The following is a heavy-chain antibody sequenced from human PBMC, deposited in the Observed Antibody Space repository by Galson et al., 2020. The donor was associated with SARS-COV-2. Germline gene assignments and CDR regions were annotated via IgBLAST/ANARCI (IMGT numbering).Heavy chain of an antibody. Sequence: GESLKISCAATGFRFSDYALHWVRQAPGKGLEWVAVISYDGDHKYYGDSVKGRFTVSRDNSKNTLHLQMNGLRTDDTAVYYCAREGTLIPGAVYYFYYYMDVWGKGTTVTVSS. CDR3: AREGTLIPGAVYYFYYYMDV. J-gene: IGHJ6*03. CDR1: GFRFSDYA. D-gene: IGHD3-10*01. CDR2: ISYDGDHK. V-gene: IGHV3-30*01.